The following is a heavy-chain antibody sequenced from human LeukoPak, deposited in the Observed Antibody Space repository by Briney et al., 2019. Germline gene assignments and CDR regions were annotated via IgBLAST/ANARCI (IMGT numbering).Heavy chain of an antibody. J-gene: IGHJ4*02. CDR1: GGSFSGYY. V-gene: IGHV4-34*01. CDR2: INHSGST. D-gene: IGHD3-16*01. CDR3: ARGGGIFGY. Sequence: KPSEILSLTCAVYGGSFSGYYWSWIRQPPGKGLEWIGEINHSGSTNYNPSLKSRVTISVDTSKNQFSLKLSSVTAADTAVYYCARGGGIFGYWGQGTLVTVSS.